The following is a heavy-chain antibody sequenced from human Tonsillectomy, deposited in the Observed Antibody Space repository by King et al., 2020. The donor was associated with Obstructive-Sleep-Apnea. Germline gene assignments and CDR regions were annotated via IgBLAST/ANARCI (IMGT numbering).Heavy chain of an antibody. V-gene: IGHV3-21*01. D-gene: IGHD2-2*02. CDR1: GFSFFSYT. CDR3: TRGGLVPAPINLYSDF. J-gene: IGHJ4*02. CDR2: IDGTSGYI. Sequence: VQLVESGGGLVRPGGSLRLSCEASGFSFFSYTMNWVRQAPGKGLEWVSSIDGTSGYIYYADSLKGRFTISRDNAKNSVVLQMTSLRAEDTAIYYCTRGGLVPAPINLYSDFWGQGTLVIVSS.